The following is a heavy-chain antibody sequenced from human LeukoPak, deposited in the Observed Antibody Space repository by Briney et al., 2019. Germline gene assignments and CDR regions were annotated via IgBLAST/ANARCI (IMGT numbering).Heavy chain of an antibody. V-gene: IGHV4-34*01. J-gene: IGHJ6*02. D-gene: IGHD3-3*01. CDR1: GGSFSGYY. CDR3: ARGRDFWSGYRYYYYYGMDV. CDR2: INHSGST. Sequence: SETLSLTCAVYGGSFSGYYWSWIRQPPGKGPEWIGEINHSGSTNYNPSLKSRVTISVDTSKNQFSLKLSSVTAADTAVYYCARGRDFWSGYRYYYYYGMDVWGQGTTVTVSS.